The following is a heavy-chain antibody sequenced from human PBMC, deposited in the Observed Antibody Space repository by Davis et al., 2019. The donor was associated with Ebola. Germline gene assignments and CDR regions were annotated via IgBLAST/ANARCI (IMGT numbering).Heavy chain of an antibody. Sequence: GESLKISCAASGFTFSSYWMSWVRQAPGKGLEWVANIKQDGSEKYYVDSVKGRFTISRDNAKNSLYLQMNSLRAEDTAVYYCARVQDLEWLLEGGYYYYGMDVWGQGTTVTVSS. J-gene: IGHJ6*02. V-gene: IGHV3-7*01. CDR3: ARVQDLEWLLEGGYYYYGMDV. CDR1: GFTFSSYW. CDR2: IKQDGSEK. D-gene: IGHD3-3*01.